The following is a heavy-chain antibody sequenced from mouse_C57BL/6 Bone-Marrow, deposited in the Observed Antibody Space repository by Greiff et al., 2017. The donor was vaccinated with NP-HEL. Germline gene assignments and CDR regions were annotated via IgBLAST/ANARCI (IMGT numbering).Heavy chain of an antibody. CDR2: ISSGGSYT. Sequence: DVKLVESGGDLVKPGGSLKLSCAASGFTFSSYGMSWVRQTPDKRLEWVATISSGGSYTYYPDSVKGRFTISRVNAKNTLYLQMSSLKSEDTAMYYCARHLLHFDYWGQGTTLTVSS. CDR3: ARHLLHFDY. J-gene: IGHJ2*01. CDR1: GFTFSSYG. V-gene: IGHV5-6*02. D-gene: IGHD2-1*01.